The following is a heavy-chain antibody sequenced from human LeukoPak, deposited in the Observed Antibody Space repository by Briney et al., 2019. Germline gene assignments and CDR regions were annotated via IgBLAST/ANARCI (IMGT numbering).Heavy chain of an antibody. V-gene: IGHV4-61*02. Sequence: SSETLSLTCTVSGYSISNNFYWSWIRQPAGKGLEWIGRIYTSGSTNYNPSLKSRVTISVDTSKNQFSLKLSSVTAADTAVYYCASHYYGSGSYYENDYWGQGTLVTVSS. CDR1: GYSISNNFY. CDR3: ASHYYGSGSYYENDY. J-gene: IGHJ4*02. D-gene: IGHD3-10*01. CDR2: IYTSGST.